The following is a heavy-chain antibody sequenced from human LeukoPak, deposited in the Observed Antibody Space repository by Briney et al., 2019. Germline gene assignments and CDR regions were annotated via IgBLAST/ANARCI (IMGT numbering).Heavy chain of an antibody. D-gene: IGHD1-14*01. J-gene: IGHJ3*02. V-gene: IGHV4-59*12. CDR1: GGSFSNYY. CDR2: IYYSGST. Sequence: SETLSLTCTVSGGSFSNYYWSWIRQPPGKGLEWIGYIYYSGSTNYNPSLKSRVTISVDTSKNQLSLKLSSVTAADTAVYYCARPGLGYAFDIWGQGTMVTVSS. CDR3: ARPGLGYAFDI.